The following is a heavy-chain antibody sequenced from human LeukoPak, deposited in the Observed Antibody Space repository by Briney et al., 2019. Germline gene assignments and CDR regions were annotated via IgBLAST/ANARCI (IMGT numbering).Heavy chain of an antibody. Sequence: SETLSLTCTVSGDSISAYYWSWIRQPAGRGLEWIGRIHASGSTRYSPSLKSRVTMSVDTSKNQFSLQLTSLTAADTAVYYCVGHIVVELWGQGILVTVSP. CDR2: IHASGST. J-gene: IGHJ4*01. D-gene: IGHD2-15*01. V-gene: IGHV4-4*07. CDR3: VGHIVVEL. CDR1: GDSISAYY.